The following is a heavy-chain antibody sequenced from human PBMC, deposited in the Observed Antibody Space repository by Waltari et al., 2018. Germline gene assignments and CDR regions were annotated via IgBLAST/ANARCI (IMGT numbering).Heavy chain of an antibody. V-gene: IGHV4-34*01. CDR1: GGSFSGYY. CDR3: AKLVQVNYYMDV. CDR2: INHSGRT. D-gene: IGHD6-13*01. Sequence: QVQLQQWGAGLLKPSETLSLTCAVYGGSFSGYYWSWIRQPPGKGLEWSGEINHSGRTNYNPSRKSRVTISVDTSKNHFSLKLSSVTAADTAVYYCAKLVQVNYYMDVWGKGTTVTVSS. J-gene: IGHJ6*03.